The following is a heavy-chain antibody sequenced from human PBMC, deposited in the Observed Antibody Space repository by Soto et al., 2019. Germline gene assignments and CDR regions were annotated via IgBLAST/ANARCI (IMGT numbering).Heavy chain of an antibody. J-gene: IGHJ4*02. V-gene: IGHV3-49*03. CDR3: TSGMAARPGSSSSWSDSRDPDRYLFVY. CDR2: IRSKAYGGTT. Sequence: EVQLVESGGGLVQPGRSLRLSCTASGFTFGDYAMSWFRQAPGKGLEWVGFIRSKAYGGTTEYAASVKGRFTISRDDSKGMVYLQMNSLKTEDTAVYYCTSGMAARPGSSSSWSDSRDPDRYLFVYWGQGTLVTVSS. CDR1: GFTFGDYA. D-gene: IGHD6-13*01.